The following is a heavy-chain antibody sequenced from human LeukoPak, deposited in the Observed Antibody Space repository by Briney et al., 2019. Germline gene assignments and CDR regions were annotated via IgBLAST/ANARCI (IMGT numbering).Heavy chain of an antibody. Sequence: GGSLRLSCAASGFTFSSYSINWVRQAPGKGLEWVSSISSSSSYIYYADSVKGRFTISRDNAKNSLYLQMNSLRAEDTAVYYCATVKCGGDCYSSSYFDYWGQGALVTVSS. J-gene: IGHJ4*02. CDR1: GFTFSSYS. CDR2: ISSSSSYI. CDR3: ATVKCGGDCYSSSYFDY. D-gene: IGHD2-21*02. V-gene: IGHV3-21*01.